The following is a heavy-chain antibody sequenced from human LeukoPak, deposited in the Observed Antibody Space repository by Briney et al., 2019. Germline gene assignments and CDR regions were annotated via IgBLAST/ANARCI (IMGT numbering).Heavy chain of an antibody. D-gene: IGHD4-17*01. J-gene: IGHJ4*02. CDR3: ARTYGDSLRDY. CDR2: IYPGDSDT. Sequence: GESLKISCKASGYSFTNYWIGWVRQMPGEGLEWMGIIYPGDSDTRYSPSFQGQVTISADKSISTAYLQWSSLKASDTAIYYCARTYGDSLRDYWGQGTLVTVSS. V-gene: IGHV5-51*01. CDR1: GYSFTNYW.